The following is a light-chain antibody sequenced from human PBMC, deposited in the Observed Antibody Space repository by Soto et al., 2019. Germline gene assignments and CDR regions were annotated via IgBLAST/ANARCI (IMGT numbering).Light chain of an antibody. J-gene: IGKJ1*01. CDR3: QQRSNWPRT. CDR2: DAS. CDR1: QSVDIY. Sequence: EIVLTQSPATLSLSPGERATLSCRASQSVDIYLGWYQQKPGQAPRLLIFDASKRATGIPARFSGSGSGTDFTLTISSLEPEDFAVYYCQQRSNWPRTFGQGTKVEFK. V-gene: IGKV3-11*01.